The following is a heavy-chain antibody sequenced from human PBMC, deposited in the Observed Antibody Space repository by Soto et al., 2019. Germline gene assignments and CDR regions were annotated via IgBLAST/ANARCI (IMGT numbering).Heavy chain of an antibody. Sequence: PGESLKISCKGSGYSFTSYWIGWVRQMPGKGLEWMGIIYPGDSDTRYSPSFQGQVTISADKSISTAYLQWSSLKASDTAMYYCARQGRYSSGWCECPDYWGQGTLVTVSS. J-gene: IGHJ4*02. CDR3: ARQGRYSSGWCECPDY. V-gene: IGHV5-51*01. CDR2: IYPGDSDT. CDR1: GYSFTSYW. D-gene: IGHD6-19*01.